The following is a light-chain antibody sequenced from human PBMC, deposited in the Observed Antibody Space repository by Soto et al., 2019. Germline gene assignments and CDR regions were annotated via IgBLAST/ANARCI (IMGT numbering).Light chain of an antibody. V-gene: IGLV2-11*01. CDR1: SSDVGGYNY. J-gene: IGLJ2*01. CDR3: WSYAGSTG. Sequence: QSALTKPSSVSGSPGQSVTISCTGTSSDVGGYNYVSWYQQHPAKAPKLMIYDVSKRPSGVPDRFSGSKSGNTASLTISGLQAEEEADYYCWSYAGSTGFGGGTKLTVL. CDR2: DVS.